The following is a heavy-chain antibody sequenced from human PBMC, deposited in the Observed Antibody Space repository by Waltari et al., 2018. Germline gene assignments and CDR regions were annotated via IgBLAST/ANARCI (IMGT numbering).Heavy chain of an antibody. CDR2: MNPNSGNT. CDR3: ARGPNWNYYYYMDV. D-gene: IGHD1-20*01. J-gene: IGHJ6*03. CDR1: GYTFTSYD. V-gene: IGHV1-8*01. Sequence: QVQLVQSGAEVKKPGASVTVSCKASGYTFTSYDINWVRQATGQGLEWMGWMNPNSGNTGYAQKFQGRVTMTRNTSISTAYMELSSLRSEDTAVYYCARGPNWNYYYYMDVWGKGTTVTVSS.